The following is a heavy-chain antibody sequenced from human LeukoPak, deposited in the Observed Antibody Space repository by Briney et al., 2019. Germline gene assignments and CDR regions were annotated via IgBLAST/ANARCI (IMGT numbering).Heavy chain of an antibody. CDR3: SRTRYSSGGAYYYGLDV. J-gene: IGHJ6*02. Sequence: SQTLSLTCAISGDSVSSNTAAWNWIRQSPSRGLEWLGRTYYRSKWYNDYALSVKSRITINPDTSKNQFSLQLNSVTPEDTAVYYCSRTRYSSGGAYYYGLDVWGQGTTVTVSS. CDR2: TYYRSKWYN. D-gene: IGHD6-19*01. V-gene: IGHV6-1*01. CDR1: GDSVSSNTAA.